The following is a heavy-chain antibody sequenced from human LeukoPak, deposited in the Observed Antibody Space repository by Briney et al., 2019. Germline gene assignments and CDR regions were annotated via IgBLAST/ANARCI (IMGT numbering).Heavy chain of an antibody. Sequence: GGSLRLSCAASGFTFSNYGMHWVRQAPGKGLEWVAVISSDGSNKYYADSVKGRFTISRDNSKNTLYLQMNSLRAEDTAVYYCAKSIVGATGDAFDIWGQGTMVTVSS. D-gene: IGHD1-26*01. CDR1: GFTFSNYG. J-gene: IGHJ3*02. V-gene: IGHV3-30*18. CDR2: ISSDGSNK. CDR3: AKSIVGATGDAFDI.